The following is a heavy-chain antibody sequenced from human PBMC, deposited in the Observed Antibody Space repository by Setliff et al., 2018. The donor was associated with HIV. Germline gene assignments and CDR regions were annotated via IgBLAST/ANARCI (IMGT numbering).Heavy chain of an antibody. CDR1: GGFISTGGYS. CDR2: IYHSGNT. V-gene: IGHV4-30-2*01. Sequence: NPSETLSLTCTVSGGFISTGGYSWSWIRQPPGKGLEWIGYIYHSGNTYYNPSLKSRVSISVDRSKNHFSPRLSSVTAADTAVYYCARGGSRGSWYWDYWGQGTLVTVSS. CDR3: ARGGSRGSWYWDY. J-gene: IGHJ4*02. D-gene: IGHD6-13*01.